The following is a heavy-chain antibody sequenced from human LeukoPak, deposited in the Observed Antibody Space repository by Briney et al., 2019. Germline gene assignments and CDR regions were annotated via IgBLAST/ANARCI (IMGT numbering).Heavy chain of an antibody. Sequence: GGSLRLSCAASAFTFSSYWMHWVRQAPGNGLVWVSRINRDGSDTKYADSVKGRFTISRDNAKNTLHLQMNSLRAEDTAVYYCAREVSGWYRFYYYYGMDVWGQGTTVTVSS. D-gene: IGHD6-19*01. CDR2: INRDGSDT. J-gene: IGHJ6*02. CDR3: AREVSGWYRFYYYYGMDV. V-gene: IGHV3-74*01. CDR1: AFTFSSYW.